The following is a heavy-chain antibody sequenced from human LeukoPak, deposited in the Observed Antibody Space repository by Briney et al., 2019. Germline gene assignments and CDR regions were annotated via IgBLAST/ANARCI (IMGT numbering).Heavy chain of an antibody. CDR3: ARRTYCGGDCYYEDY. V-gene: IGHV3-7*03. D-gene: IGHD2-21*02. CDR1: GFTFSSYW. Sequence: GGSLRLSFAASGFTFSSYWMSWVRQAPGKGLEWVANIKQDGSEKYYVDSVEGRFTISRDNAKTSLYLQMNSLRAEDTAVYYCARRTYCGGDCYYEDYWGQGNLVTVSS. CDR2: IKQDGSEK. J-gene: IGHJ4*02.